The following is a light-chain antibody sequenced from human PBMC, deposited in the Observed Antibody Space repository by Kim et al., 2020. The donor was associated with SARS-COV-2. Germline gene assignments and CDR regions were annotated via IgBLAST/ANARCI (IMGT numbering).Light chain of an antibody. CDR2: QIS. CDR1: QSLVHHNGNTY. J-gene: IGKJ2*01. CDR3: IQATVFPRT. V-gene: IGKV2-24*01. Sequence: QPASISCRSSQSLVHHNGNTYLSWLHQRPGQPPRLLIYQISNRFSGVPDRFSGSGAGTDFTLTISRVEPEDVGVYFCIQATVFPRTCGQGTKLEI.